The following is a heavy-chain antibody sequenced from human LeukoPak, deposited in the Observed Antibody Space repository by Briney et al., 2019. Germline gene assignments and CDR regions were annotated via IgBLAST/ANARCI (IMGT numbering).Heavy chain of an antibody. CDR1: GCSISSDGYT. Sequence: TLSLTCAASGCSISSDGYTWSWLPQPPGEGLEWIRYIYHSGKNYYNPSLKSRLIISVDRSKNQFSLKLSYVTAADTAGYYCASAQGFGELPFDYWGRGALATVS. D-gene: IGHD3-10*01. CDR2: IYHSGKN. J-gene: IGHJ4*02. V-gene: IGHV4-30-2*01. CDR3: ASAQGFGELPFDY.